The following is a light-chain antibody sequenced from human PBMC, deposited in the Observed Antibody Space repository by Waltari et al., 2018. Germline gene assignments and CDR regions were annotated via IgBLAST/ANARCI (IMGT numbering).Light chain of an antibody. CDR3: QLWESAGGHPV. CDR2: DNI. J-gene: IGLJ2*01. Sequence: SYVLPQPPSLSVAPGRTATFTCGGADMAHNAVNWYQQRPGQAPVLVLYDNIDRPSGIPDRFSGSNARNTATLTITSVEVGDEADYYCQLWESAGGHPVFGGGTTLTVL. CDR1: DMAHNA. V-gene: IGLV3-21*02.